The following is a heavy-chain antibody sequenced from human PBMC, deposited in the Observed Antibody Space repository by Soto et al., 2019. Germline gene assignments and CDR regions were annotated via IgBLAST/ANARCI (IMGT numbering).Heavy chain of an antibody. CDR1: GGSINYSY. D-gene: IGHD4-17*01. CDR2: ISYTGSA. J-gene: IGHJ6*02. CDR3: ARVNYGDYYYGMDV. V-gene: IGHV4-59*01. Sequence: SETLSLTCTVSGGSINYSYWTWIRQPPGKGLEWIGYISYTGSANYNASLKSRLTISVDTSKNQFSLKLSSVAAADTALYYCARVNYGDYYYGMDVWGQGTTVTVSS.